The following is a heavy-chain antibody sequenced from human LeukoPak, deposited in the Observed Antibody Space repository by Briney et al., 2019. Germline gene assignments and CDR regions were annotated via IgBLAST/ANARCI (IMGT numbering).Heavy chain of an antibody. CDR1: GFTFSGSY. Sequence: GGSLRLPCAASGFTFSGSYMSWIRQAPGKGLEWVSYISSSGSTIYYADSVKGRFTISRDNARKSLYLQMNGLRAEDTAVYYCARSGYYSGFDYWGQGTLVTVSS. J-gene: IGHJ4*02. V-gene: IGHV3-11*04. CDR2: ISSSGSTI. CDR3: ARSGYYSGFDY. D-gene: IGHD3-3*01.